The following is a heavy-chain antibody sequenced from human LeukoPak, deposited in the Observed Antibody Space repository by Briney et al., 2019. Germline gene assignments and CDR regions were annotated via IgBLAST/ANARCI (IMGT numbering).Heavy chain of an antibody. V-gene: IGHV4-61*02. D-gene: IGHD3-16*01. J-gene: IGHJ4*02. CDR1: GGSISSGSYY. CDR3: ASSSRWELRYYFDN. Sequence: SQTLSLTCTVSGGSISSGSYYWSWIRQPAGKGLEYIGRIYTSGSTSYNPSLKSRVTISVDTSKNQFSLKLSSVTAADTAVYYCASSSRWELRYYFDNWGQGTLVTVSS. CDR2: IYTSGST.